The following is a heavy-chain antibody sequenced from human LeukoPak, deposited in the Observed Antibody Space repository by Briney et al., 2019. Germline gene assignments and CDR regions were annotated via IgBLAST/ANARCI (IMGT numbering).Heavy chain of an antibody. CDR2: ISGYDDGHT. D-gene: IGHD3-16*01. V-gene: IGHV1-18*01. Sequence: ASVKVYCKVSGYTLTELSMHWVRQAPGQGLEWMGWISGYDDGHTNYAQTLQDRVTMTTDTSTSTAYMELRSLRSDDTAVYYCARGGDPQYYFDYWGQGTLVTVSS. J-gene: IGHJ4*02. CDR1: GYTLTELS. CDR3: ARGGDPQYYFDY.